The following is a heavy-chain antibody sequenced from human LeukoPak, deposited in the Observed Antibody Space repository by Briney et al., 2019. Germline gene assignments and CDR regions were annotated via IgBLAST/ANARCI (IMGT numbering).Heavy chain of an antibody. D-gene: IGHD3-22*01. J-gene: IGHJ4*02. CDR3: ARAYYDSSGYLN. CDR2: IYYSGST. CDR1: GGSVSSGSYY. V-gene: IGHV4-61*01. Sequence: SETLSLTCTVSGGSVSSGSYYWSWIRQPPGKGLEWIGYIYYSGSTNYNPSLKSRVTISVGTSKNQFSLKLSSVTAADTAVYYCARAYYDSSGYLNWGQGTLATVSS.